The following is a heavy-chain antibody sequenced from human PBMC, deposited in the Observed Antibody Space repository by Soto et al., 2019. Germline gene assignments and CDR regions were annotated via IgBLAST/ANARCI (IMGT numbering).Heavy chain of an antibody. V-gene: IGHV3-23*01. J-gene: IGHJ4*02. CDR1: GFTFSSYA. CDR2: ISGSGGST. Sequence: GGSLRLSCAASGFTFSSYAMSWVRQAPGKGLEWVSAISGSGGSTYYADSVKGRFTISRDNSKNTLYLQMNSLRAEDTAVYYCAKAGRSGYVLYYFDYWGQGTLVTVSS. D-gene: IGHD5-12*01. CDR3: AKAGRSGYVLYYFDY.